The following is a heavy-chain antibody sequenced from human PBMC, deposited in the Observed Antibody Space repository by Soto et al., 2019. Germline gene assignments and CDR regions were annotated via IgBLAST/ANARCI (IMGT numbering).Heavy chain of an antibody. J-gene: IGHJ4*02. V-gene: IGHV3-15*01. CDR2: IKSKTNGGTT. CDR1: GFTFSNAW. Sequence: GGSLRLSCAASGFTFSNAWMSWVRQAPGKGLEWVGRIKSKTNGGTTDYAAPVKGRFAISRDDSKNTLYLQMNSLQTEDAAVYYCTTDDPINKYWGQGTLVTVSS. CDR3: TTDDPINKY.